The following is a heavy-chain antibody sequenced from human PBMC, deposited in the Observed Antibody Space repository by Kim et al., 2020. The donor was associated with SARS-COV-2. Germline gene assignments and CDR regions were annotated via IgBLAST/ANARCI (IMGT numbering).Heavy chain of an antibody. J-gene: IGHJ4*02. CDR3: ARTSRSTSDY. Sequence: TYYNPSLMSRVTISVDTSKNQFSLKRGSVTAADTAVYYCARTSRSTSDYWGQGTLVPVSS. D-gene: IGHD2-2*01. CDR2: T. V-gene: IGHV4-39*01.